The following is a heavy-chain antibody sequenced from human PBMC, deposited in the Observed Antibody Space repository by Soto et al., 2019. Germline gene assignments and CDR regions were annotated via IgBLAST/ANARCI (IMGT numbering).Heavy chain of an antibody. Sequence: EVQLVETGGGLIQPGGSLRLSCAASGFTVSSNYMNWVRQAPGKGLEWVSIIYSGAGTYYADSVKGRFTISRDNSKNTLYLQMNSLRAEDTAIYYCAKDLGNWNYRGAFDIWGQGTMVTVSS. CDR1: GFTVSSNY. D-gene: IGHD1-7*01. V-gene: IGHV3-53*02. CDR2: IYSGAGT. J-gene: IGHJ3*02. CDR3: AKDLGNWNYRGAFDI.